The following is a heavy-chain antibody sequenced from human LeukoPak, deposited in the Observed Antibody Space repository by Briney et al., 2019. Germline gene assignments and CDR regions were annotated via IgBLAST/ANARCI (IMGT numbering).Heavy chain of an antibody. J-gene: IGHJ6*02. D-gene: IGHD3-22*01. CDR3: ARILIYDSSGYYTGAYYGMDV. V-gene: IGHV4-59*01. CDR2: IYYSGRT. CDR1: GGSISSYY. Sequence: SETLSLTCTVSGGSISSYYWSWIRQPPGKGLEWIGYIYYSGRTNYNPSLKSRVIISVDTSKNQFSLKVSSMTAADTAVYYCARILIYDSSGYYTGAYYGMDVWGQGTTVTVSS.